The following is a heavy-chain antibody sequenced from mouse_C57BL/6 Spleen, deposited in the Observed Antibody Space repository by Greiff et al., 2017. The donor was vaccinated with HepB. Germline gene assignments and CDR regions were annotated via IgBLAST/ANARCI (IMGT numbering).Heavy chain of an antibody. CDR1: GFNIKDDY. J-gene: IGHJ4*01. Sequence: EVQLQESGAELVRPGASVKLSCTASGFNIKDDYMHWVKQRPEQGLEWIGWIDPENGDTEYASKFQGKATITADTSSNTAYLQLSSLTSEDTAVYYCTTRIAMDYWGQGTSVTVSS. CDR2: IDPENGDT. V-gene: IGHV14-4*01. CDR3: TTRIAMDY.